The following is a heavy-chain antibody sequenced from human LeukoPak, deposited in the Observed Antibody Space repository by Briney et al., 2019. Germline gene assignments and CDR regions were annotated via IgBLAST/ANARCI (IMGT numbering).Heavy chain of an antibody. CDR3: AKEPARGLQYSSSSHWFDP. Sequence: GGSTDYADSVKARFTISRDNSKNTLYLQMNSLRAEDTAVYYCAKEPARGLQYSSSSHWFDPWGQGTLVTVSS. V-gene: IGHV3-23*01. D-gene: IGHD6-13*01. CDR2: GGST. J-gene: IGHJ5*02.